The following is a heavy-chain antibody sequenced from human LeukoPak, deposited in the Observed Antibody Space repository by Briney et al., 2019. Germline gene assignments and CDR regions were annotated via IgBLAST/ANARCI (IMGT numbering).Heavy chain of an antibody. CDR3: ARVSKMTTVVTTNYYYYYYMDV. J-gene: IGHJ6*03. CDR2: IYYSGST. D-gene: IGHD4-23*01. CDR1: GGSISSGGYY. V-gene: IGHV4-31*03. Sequence: SETLSLTCTVSGGSISSGGYYWSWIRQHPGKGLEWIGYIYYSGSTYYNPSLKSRVTISVDTSTNQFSLKLSSVTAADTAAYYCARVSKMTTVVTTNYYYYYYMDVWGKGTTVTVSS.